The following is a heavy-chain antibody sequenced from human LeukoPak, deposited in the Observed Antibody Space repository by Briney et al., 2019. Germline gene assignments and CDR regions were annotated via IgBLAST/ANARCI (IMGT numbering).Heavy chain of an antibody. V-gene: IGHV3-7*03. CDR2: IKQDGSEK. CDR1: GFTLSNYW. CDR3: ALPVRDVGSGWYDY. Sequence: GGSLRLSCAASGFTLSNYWMSWVRQAPGKGLEWVANIKQDGSEKYYVDSMKGRFTISRDNAKNSLYLQMNSLSAEDTAVYYCALPVRDVGSGWYDYWGQGTLVTVSS. J-gene: IGHJ4*02. D-gene: IGHD6-19*01.